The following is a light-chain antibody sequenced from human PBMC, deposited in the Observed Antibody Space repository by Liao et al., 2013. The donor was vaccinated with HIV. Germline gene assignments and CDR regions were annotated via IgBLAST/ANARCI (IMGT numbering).Light chain of an antibody. CDR1: NIGSKS. CDR3: QLWDSSSDHPYV. CDR2: YDS. J-gene: IGLJ1*01. V-gene: IGLV3-21*01. Sequence: SYMLTQSPSVSVAPGRTAKITCGGQNIGSKSVHWYQQRPGQAPVLIIYYDSGRPSGIPERFSGSNSGNTATLTISRVEVGDEADYYCQLWDSSSDHPYVFGTGTQVTVL.